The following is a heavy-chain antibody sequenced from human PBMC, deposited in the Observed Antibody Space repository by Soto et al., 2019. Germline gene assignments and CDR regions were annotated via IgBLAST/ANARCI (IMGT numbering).Heavy chain of an antibody. CDR1: GFTFSSYG. D-gene: IGHD6-19*01. CDR2: IWYDGSNK. J-gene: IGHJ6*02. Sequence: QVQLVESGGGVVQPGRSLRLSCAASGFTFSSYGMHWVRQAPGKGLEWVAVIWYDGSNKYYADSVKGRFTISRDNSKNSLYLQMNSLRAEDTAVYYCARDAGIAVAVIRYYYGMDVLGQGTTVTVSS. CDR3: ARDAGIAVAVIRYYYGMDV. V-gene: IGHV3-33*01.